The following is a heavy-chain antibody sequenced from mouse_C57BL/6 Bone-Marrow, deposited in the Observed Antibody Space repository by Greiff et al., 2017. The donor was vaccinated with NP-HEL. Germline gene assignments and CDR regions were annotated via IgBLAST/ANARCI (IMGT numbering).Heavy chain of an antibody. D-gene: IGHD1-1*01. V-gene: IGHV1-12*01. Sequence: QVQLKQSGAELVRPGASVKMSCKASGYTFTSYNMHWVKQTPRQGLEWIGAIYPGNGDTSYNQKFKGKATLTVDKSSSTAYMQLSSLTSEDSAVYFGARQAYGSSYGDYWGQGTTLTVSS. CDR3: ARQAYGSSYGDY. CDR1: GYTFTSYN. CDR2: IYPGNGDT. J-gene: IGHJ2*01.